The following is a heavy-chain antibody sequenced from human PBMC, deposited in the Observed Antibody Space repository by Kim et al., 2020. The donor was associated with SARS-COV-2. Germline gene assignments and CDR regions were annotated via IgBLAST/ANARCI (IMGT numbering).Heavy chain of an antibody. CDR1: GYTFTSYD. Sequence: ASVKVSCKASGYTFTSYDINWVRQATGQGLEWMGWMNPNSGNTGYAQKFQGRVTMTRNTSISTAYMELSSLRSEDTAVYYCASSYGSGVPDGMDVWGQGTTVTVSS. CDR2: MNPNSGNT. V-gene: IGHV1-8*01. D-gene: IGHD3-10*01. CDR3: ASSYGSGVPDGMDV. J-gene: IGHJ6*02.